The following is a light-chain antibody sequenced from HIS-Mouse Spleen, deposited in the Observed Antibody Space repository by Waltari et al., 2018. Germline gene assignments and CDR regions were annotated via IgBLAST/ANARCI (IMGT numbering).Light chain of an antibody. J-gene: IGLJ2*01. Sequence: SYELTQPPSVSVSPGQTARITCSGDALPKKYAYWYPQKSGQAPVLVIYEDSKRPSGIPGRFSGSSSGTMATLTISGAQVEDEAEYYCYSTDSSGNHRVFGGGTKLTVL. CDR1: ALPKKY. CDR2: EDS. V-gene: IGLV3-10*01. CDR3: YSTDSSGNHRV.